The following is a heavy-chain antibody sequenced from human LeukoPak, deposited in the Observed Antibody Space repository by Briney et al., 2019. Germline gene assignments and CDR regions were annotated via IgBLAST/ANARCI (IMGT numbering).Heavy chain of an antibody. CDR2: ISSDGSST. J-gene: IGHJ4*02. D-gene: IGHD1-26*01. CDR1: GFTFSSYW. CDR3: ARAVGATTHFDY. V-gene: IGHV3-74*01. Sequence: PGGSLRLSCAASGFTFSSYWMHWVRQAPGKGLVWVSRISSDGSSTSYADSVKGRFTISRDNAKNTLYLQMNSLRAEDTAVYYCARAVGATTHFDYWGQGTLVTVSS.